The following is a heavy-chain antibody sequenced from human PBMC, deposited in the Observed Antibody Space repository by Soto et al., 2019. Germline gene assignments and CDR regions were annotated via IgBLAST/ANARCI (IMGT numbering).Heavy chain of an antibody. J-gene: IGHJ4*02. CDR1: GLTFSSYA. CDR3: AREGVVVHGEYFDY. CDR2: ISYDGSNK. Sequence: GGSLRLSCAASGLTFSSYAMHWVRQAPGKGLEWVAVISYDGSNKYYADSVKGRFTISRDNSKNTLYLQMNSLRAEDTAVYYCAREGVVVHGEYFDYWGQGTLVTVSS. D-gene: IGHD2-2*01. V-gene: IGHV3-30-3*01.